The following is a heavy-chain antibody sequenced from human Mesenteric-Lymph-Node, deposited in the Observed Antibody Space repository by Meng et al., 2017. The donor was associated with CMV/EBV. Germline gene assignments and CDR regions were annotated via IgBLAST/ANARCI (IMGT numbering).Heavy chain of an antibody. CDR1: GFTFSSYS. V-gene: IGHV3-21*01. CDR3: ARDELGDRPADS. J-gene: IGHJ4*02. Sequence: GGSLRLSCAASGFTFSSYSMNWVRQAPGKGLEWVSSISSSSSYIYYADSVKGRFTISRDNSKNTLFLQMNSLSPEDTAVYYCARDELGDRPADSWGQGTLVTVSS. D-gene: IGHD1-26*01. CDR2: ISSSSSYI.